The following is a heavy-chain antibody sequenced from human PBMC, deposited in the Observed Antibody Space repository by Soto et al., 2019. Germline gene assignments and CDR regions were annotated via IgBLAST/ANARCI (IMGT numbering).Heavy chain of an antibody. CDR2: IYWDDDK. CDR1: GFSLSTSGVG. CDR3: AYCRGARRPQDAFDF. D-gene: IGHD6-6*01. V-gene: IGHV2-5*02. J-gene: IGHJ3*01. Sequence: SGPTLVNPTQTLTLTCTFSGFSLSTSGVGVGWIRQPPGKALEWLALIYWDDDKRYSPSLKSRLTITKDTSKNQVVLTMTNMDPVDTATYYCAYCRGARRPQDAFDFWGQGTMVTVSS.